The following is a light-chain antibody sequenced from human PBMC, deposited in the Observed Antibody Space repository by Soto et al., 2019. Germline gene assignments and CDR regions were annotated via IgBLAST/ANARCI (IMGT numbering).Light chain of an antibody. V-gene: IGLV2-18*01. CDR2: EVT. Sequence: QSVLNQLPSVPGSPGQSVTISCTGTSSDVGSYNRVSWYQQPPGTAPKVIIYEVTNRPSGVPDRFSGSKSGNTASLTISGLQAEDEADYYCSLFTSSSTYVFGTGTKVTVL. J-gene: IGLJ1*01. CDR1: SSDVGSYNR. CDR3: SLFTSSSTYV.